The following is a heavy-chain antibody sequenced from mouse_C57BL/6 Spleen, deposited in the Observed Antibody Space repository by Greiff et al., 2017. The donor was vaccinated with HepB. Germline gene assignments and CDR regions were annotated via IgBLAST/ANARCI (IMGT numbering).Heavy chain of an antibody. CDR3: ARKAYYSNLGY. J-gene: IGHJ2*01. Sequence: QVQLKQPGAELVKPGASVKLSCKASGYTFTSYWMQWVKQRPGQGLEWIGEIDPSDSYTNYNQKFKGKATLTVDTSSSTAYMQLSSLTSEDSAVYYCARKAYYSNLGYWGQGTTLTVSS. D-gene: IGHD2-5*01. CDR1: GYTFTSYW. CDR2: IDPSDSYT. V-gene: IGHV1-50*01.